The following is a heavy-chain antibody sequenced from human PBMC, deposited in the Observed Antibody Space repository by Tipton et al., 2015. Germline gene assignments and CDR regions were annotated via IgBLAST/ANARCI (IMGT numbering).Heavy chain of an antibody. CDR1: GFTFGGSA. CDR2: ISGST. CDR3: AKNPGSGYYLGMDV. Sequence: YLRLSCAGSGFTFGGSALNWVRQAPGKGLEWVSSISGSTYYADSVKGRFTISRDNSKNTLYLQMNNLRAEDTATYYCAKNPGSGYYLGMDVWGQGTTVTVSS. V-gene: IGHV3-23*01. J-gene: IGHJ6*02. D-gene: IGHD2/OR15-2a*01.